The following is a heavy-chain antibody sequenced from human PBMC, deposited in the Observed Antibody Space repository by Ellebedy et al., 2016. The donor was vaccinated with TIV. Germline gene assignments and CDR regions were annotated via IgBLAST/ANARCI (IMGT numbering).Heavy chain of an antibody. CDR3: ARENCSSTSCYGHLDY. CDR1: GYTFTGYY. D-gene: IGHD2-2*01. J-gene: IGHJ4*02. V-gene: IGHV1-2*04. CDR2: INPNSGGT. Sequence: AASVKVSCKASGYTFTGYYMHWVRQAPGQGLEWMGLINPNSGGTNYAQKFQGWVTMTRDTSISTAYMELGRLRSYDTAVYYCARENCSSTSCYGHLDYWGQGTLVTVSS.